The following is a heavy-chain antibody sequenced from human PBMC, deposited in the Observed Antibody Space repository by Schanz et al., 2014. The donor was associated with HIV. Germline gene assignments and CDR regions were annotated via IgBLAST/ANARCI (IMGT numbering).Heavy chain of an antibody. CDR1: GFSVSDYY. CDR2: IYNSGGA. Sequence: EVQLVESGGGLIHPGGSLRLSCAISGFSVSDYYMNWVRQAPGKGLEWVSLIYNSGGAYYADSVKGRFTISRDNAKNTLYLQMHSLRVEDTAVYFCARDYYYSIDVWGQGTTVIVSS. J-gene: IGHJ6*02. CDR3: ARDYYYSIDV. V-gene: IGHV3-53*01.